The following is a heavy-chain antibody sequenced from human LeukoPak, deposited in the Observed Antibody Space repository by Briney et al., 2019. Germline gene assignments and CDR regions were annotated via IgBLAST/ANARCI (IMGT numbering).Heavy chain of an antibody. D-gene: IGHD3-22*01. CDR3: ARDRWGYDSSGYHNFDY. CDR2: INWNGGST. CDR1: GFTFDDYG. V-gene: IGHV3-20*04. Sequence: GGSLRLSCAASGFTFDDYGMSWVRQAPGKGLEWVSGINWNGGSTGYADSVKGRFTISRDNAKNSLYLQVNSLRAEDTALYYCARDRWGYDSSGYHNFDYWGQGTLVTVSS. J-gene: IGHJ4*02.